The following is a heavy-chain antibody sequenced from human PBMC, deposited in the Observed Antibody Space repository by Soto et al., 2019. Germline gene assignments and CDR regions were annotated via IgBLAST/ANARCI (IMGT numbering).Heavy chain of an antibody. CDR2: IPYSGST. V-gene: IGHV4-31*03. J-gene: IGHJ3*01. Sequence: QVQLQESGPGLVRPSQTLSLTCTVSAGSISTINYYWIWIRQHPEKGLEWIGYIPYSGSTFYHSSLKSRVTISLDTSKKQFSLTLTSVTAADTAVYYCARSAQWDGFDPWGQGTMVTVSS. CDR3: ARSAQWDGFDP. D-gene: IGHD2-8*01. CDR1: AGSISTINYY.